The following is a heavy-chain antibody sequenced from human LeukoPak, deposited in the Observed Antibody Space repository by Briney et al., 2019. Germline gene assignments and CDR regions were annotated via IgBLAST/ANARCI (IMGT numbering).Heavy chain of an antibody. Sequence: PGGSLRLSCAASGFTFSNAWMSWVRQAPGKGLEWVGRIKSKTDGGTTDYAAPVKGRFTISRDDSKNTLYLQMNSLKTEDTAVYYCTTVGFGEFPYYYYYYMDVWGKGTTVTVSS. CDR3: TTVGFGEFPYYYYYYMDV. J-gene: IGHJ6*03. V-gene: IGHV3-15*01. D-gene: IGHD3-10*01. CDR1: GFTFSNAW. CDR2: IKSKTDGGTT.